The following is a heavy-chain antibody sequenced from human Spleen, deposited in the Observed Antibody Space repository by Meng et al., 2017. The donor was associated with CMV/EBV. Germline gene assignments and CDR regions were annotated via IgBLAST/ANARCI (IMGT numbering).Heavy chain of an antibody. D-gene: IGHD2-2*01. CDR2: IIAVFGKV. J-gene: IGHJ5*02. CDR3: ARVGGILPAAKNWFDP. Sequence: SVKVSCKASGGTFSTYGISWVRQAPGQGLEWMGAIIAVFGKVDYAQKFQDRVTITADKSTSTAYMEVSSLRSEDTAVYYCARVGGILPAAKNWFDPWGQGTLVTVSS. CDR1: GGTFSTYG. V-gene: IGHV1-69*06.